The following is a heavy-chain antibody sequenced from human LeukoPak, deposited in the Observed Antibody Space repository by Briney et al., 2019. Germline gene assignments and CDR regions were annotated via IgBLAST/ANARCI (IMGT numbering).Heavy chain of an antibody. CDR3: ARESEYSGTYYFNY. D-gene: IGHD1-26*01. J-gene: IGHJ4*02. CDR2: ISAYNGNT. Sequence: ASVKVSCKASGYTFTYYGISWVRQAPGQGLEWVGWISAYNGNTKYAQKLQGRVTMTRDTSTSTAYMELRSLRSDDTAVYYCARESEYSGTYYFNYWGQGTLVTVSS. V-gene: IGHV1-18*01. CDR1: GYTFTYYG.